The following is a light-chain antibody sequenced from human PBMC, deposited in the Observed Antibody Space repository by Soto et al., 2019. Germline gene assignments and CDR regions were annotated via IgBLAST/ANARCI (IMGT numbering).Light chain of an antibody. J-gene: IGKJ1*01. Sequence: DIQMTQSPSTLSASVGDRVTITCRASQSIGSCLAWYQQKPGKAPELLIYDASSLEGGVPSRFSGSGSGTDFTLTITSLQPDDFATYYCQKYNTLWTFGQGPKVEIK. CDR2: DAS. CDR3: QKYNTLWT. V-gene: IGKV1-5*01. CDR1: QSIGSC.